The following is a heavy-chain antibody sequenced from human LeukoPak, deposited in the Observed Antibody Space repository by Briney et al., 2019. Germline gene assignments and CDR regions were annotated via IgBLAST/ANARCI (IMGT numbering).Heavy chain of an antibody. Sequence: SETLSLSCTVSGGSISSYYWSWIRQPPGKGLEWIGYIYYSGSTNYNPSLKSRVTISVDTSKNQFSLKLSSVTAADTAVYYCARNDGGNPLYWYFDLWGRGTLVTVSS. CDR3: ARNDGGNPLYWYFDL. CDR2: IYYSGST. CDR1: GGSISSYY. V-gene: IGHV4-59*08. J-gene: IGHJ2*01. D-gene: IGHD4-23*01.